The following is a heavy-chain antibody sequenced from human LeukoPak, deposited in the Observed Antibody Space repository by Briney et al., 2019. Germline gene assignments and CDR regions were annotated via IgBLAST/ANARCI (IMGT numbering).Heavy chain of an antibody. CDR2: IGLSGYPL. CDR3: ARKDFSSGSFNY. D-gene: IGHD3-22*01. J-gene: IGHJ4*02. Sequence: GGSLRLSCAVSGFPFSVYYMSWIRQDPGKGLEWISYIGLSGYPLDYADSVKGRFTISRDNAKNSLYLEMNSLTAEDTAVYYCARKDFSSGSFNYWGQGTLVTVSS. V-gene: IGHV3-11*04. CDR1: GFPFSVYY.